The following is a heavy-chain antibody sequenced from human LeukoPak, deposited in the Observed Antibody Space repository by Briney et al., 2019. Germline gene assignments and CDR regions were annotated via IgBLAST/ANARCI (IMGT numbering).Heavy chain of an antibody. J-gene: IGHJ4*02. CDR3: TRGRAYSSGWNFDY. D-gene: IGHD6-19*01. Sequence: GGSLRLSCTASGFTFGDYAMSWFRQAPGKGLEWVGFIRSKAYGGTTEYAASVKGRFTISRDDSKSIAYLQMNSLKTEDTAVYYCTRGRAYSSGWNFDYWGQGTLVTVSS. CDR2: IRSKAYGGTT. V-gene: IGHV3-49*03. CDR1: GFTFGDYA.